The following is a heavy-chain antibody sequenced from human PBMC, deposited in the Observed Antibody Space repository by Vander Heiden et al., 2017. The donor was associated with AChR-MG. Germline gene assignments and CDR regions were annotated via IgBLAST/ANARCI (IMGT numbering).Heavy chain of an antibody. Sequence: QITLKESGPTLVKPTQTLTLTCTFSGFSLSTSGVGVGWIRQPPGKALEWLALIYWDDDKRYSPSLKSRLTITKDTSKNQVVLTMTNMDPVDTATYYCAHSLKGSYDYIWGSYRVVAFDIWGQGTMVTVSS. CDR2: IYWDDDK. V-gene: IGHV2-5*02. D-gene: IGHD3-16*02. CDR1: GFSLSTSGVG. CDR3: AHSLKGSYDYIWGSYRVVAFDI. J-gene: IGHJ3*02.